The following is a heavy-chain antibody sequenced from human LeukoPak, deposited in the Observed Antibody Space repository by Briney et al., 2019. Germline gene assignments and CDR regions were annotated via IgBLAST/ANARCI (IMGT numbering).Heavy chain of an antibody. Sequence: SETLFLTCAVYGGSFSGYYWSWIRQPPGKGLEWIGEINHSGSTNYNPSLKSRVTISVDTSKNQFSLKLTSVTAADTAVYYCTKTSYGDYVWFDPWGQGTLVTVSS. CDR3: TKTSYGDYVWFDP. J-gene: IGHJ5*02. CDR2: INHSGST. V-gene: IGHV4-34*01. D-gene: IGHD4-17*01. CDR1: GGSFSGYY.